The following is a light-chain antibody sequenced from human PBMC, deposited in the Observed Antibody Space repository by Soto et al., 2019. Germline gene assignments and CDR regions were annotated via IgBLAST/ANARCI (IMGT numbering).Light chain of an antibody. CDR1: SSDVGGYNY. Sequence: QSALTQPASVSGSPGQSITISCTGTSSDVGGYNYVSWYQHHPGKAPKLMIYEVSNRPSGVSNRFSGSKSGNTASLTISGLQAEYEVDYYCSSYTGSSTLVFGGGTKLTVL. V-gene: IGLV2-14*01. J-gene: IGLJ2*01. CDR3: SSYTGSSTLV. CDR2: EVS.